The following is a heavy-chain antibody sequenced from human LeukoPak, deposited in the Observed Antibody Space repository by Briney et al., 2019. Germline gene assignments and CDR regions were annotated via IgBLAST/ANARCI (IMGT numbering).Heavy chain of an antibody. CDR2: IYYSGST. D-gene: IGHD5-18*01. J-gene: IGHJ6*02. CDR3: ASQQRRMDV. V-gene: IGHV4-59*01. CDR1: GGSFSGYY. Sequence: SETLSLTCAVYGGSFSGYYWSWIRQPPVKGLEWIGYIYYSGSTNYNPSLKSRVTISVDTSKNQFSLKLSSVTAADTAVYYCASQQRRMDVWAKGPRSPSP.